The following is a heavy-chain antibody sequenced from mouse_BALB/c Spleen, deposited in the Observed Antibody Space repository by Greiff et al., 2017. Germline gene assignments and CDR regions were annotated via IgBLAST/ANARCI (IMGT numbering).Heavy chain of an antibody. CDR1: GFTFSDYY. CDR2: ISDGGSYT. Sequence: DVQLVESGGGLVKPGGSLKLSCAASGFTFSDYYMYWVRQTPEKRLEWVATISDGGSYTYYPDSVKGRFTISRDNAKNNLYLQMSSLKSEDTAMYYCARDPYYRYDGAWFAYWGQGTLVTVSA. CDR3: ARDPYYRYDGAWFAY. J-gene: IGHJ3*01. D-gene: IGHD2-14*01. V-gene: IGHV5-4*02.